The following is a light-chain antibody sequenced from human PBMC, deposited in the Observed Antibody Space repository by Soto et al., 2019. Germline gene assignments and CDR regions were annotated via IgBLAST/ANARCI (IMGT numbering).Light chain of an antibody. CDR2: DAS. Sequence: EIVLTQSPATLSLSPGERATLSCRASQSIRTSLAWYQHKPGQAPRLLIHDASNRATGLPARFSGSGSGTDFSLTISSLEPEDFAVYYCQQRSNWPRFTFGPGTKVDVK. J-gene: IGKJ3*01. CDR1: QSIRTS. V-gene: IGKV3-11*01. CDR3: QQRSNWPRFT.